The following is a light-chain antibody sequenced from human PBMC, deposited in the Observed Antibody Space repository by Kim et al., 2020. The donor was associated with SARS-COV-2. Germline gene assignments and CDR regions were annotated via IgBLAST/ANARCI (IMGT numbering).Light chain of an antibody. Sequence: SQGERATLSCRASQSVSSNLAWYQQKPGQAPRLLIYGASTRANGIPARFSGSESGTEFTLTISSLQSEDFAVYYCQQYNNWPPVTFGQGTRLEIK. CDR3: QQYNNWPPVT. J-gene: IGKJ5*01. V-gene: IGKV3-15*01. CDR1: QSVSSN. CDR2: GAS.